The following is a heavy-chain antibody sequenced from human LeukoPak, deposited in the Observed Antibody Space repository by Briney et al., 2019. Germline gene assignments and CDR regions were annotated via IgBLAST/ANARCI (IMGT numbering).Heavy chain of an antibody. V-gene: IGHV3-74*01. CDR1: GFTFSSYW. CDR3: ARDGLLWFGELFPYYFDY. Sequence: GGSLRLSCAASGFTFSSYWMHWVRQAPGKGLVWVSRINSDGSSTSYADSVKGRFTISRDNAKNTLYLQMNSLRAEDTAVYYCARDGLLWFGELFPYYFDYWGQGTLVTVSS. D-gene: IGHD3-10*01. J-gene: IGHJ4*02. CDR2: INSDGSST.